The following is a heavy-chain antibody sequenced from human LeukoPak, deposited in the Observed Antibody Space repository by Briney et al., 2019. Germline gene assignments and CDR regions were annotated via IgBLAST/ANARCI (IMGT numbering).Heavy chain of an antibody. CDR3: ASRPPGSTWYGVFDY. D-gene: IGHD6-13*01. CDR1: GGSLNSHY. Sequence: SETLFLTCTVSGGSLNSHYWSWIRQPPGKTLEWIGYISGTGNTDYNPSLKSRVTMSLDTSRNQFSLHLSSVTAADTALYFCASRPPGSTWYGVFDYWSQGILVTVSS. J-gene: IGHJ4*02. V-gene: IGHV4-59*11. CDR2: ISGTGNT.